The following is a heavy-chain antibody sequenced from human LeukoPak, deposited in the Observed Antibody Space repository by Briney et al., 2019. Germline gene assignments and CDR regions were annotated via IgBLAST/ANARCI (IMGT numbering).Heavy chain of an antibody. Sequence: GGSLRLSCAASGFTLSSYPMSGVRQAPGKGLEGVAAITSGGSTYYADSVKCRFTISRDNSKNTLWLQMNSLRAEDTAAYYCAKESSCSSSFMDYWGQGTLVTVSS. J-gene: IGHJ4*02. CDR3: AKESSCSSSFMDY. CDR1: GFTLSSYP. V-gene: IGHV3-23*01. D-gene: IGHD6-6*01. CDR2: ITSGGST.